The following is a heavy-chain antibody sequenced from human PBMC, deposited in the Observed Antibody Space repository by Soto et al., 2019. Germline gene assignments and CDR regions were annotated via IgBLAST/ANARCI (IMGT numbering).Heavy chain of an antibody. CDR1: GGTFSSYA. D-gene: IGHD1-1*01. CDR3: ARDQRWTTYYYYYGMDV. J-gene: IGHJ6*02. CDR2: IIPIFGTA. Sequence: QVQLVQFGAEVKKPGSSVKVSCKASGGTFSSYAISWVRQAPGQGLEWMGGIIPIFGTANYAQKFQGRVTITADESTSTAYLELSSLRSEDTAVYYCARDQRWTTYYYYYGMDVWGQGTTVTVSS. V-gene: IGHV1-69*01.